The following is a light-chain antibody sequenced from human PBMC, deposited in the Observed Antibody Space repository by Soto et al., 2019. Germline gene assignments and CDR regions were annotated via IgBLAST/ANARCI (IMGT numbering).Light chain of an antibody. CDR3: QQTYKTPLT. J-gene: IGKJ1*01. Sequence: DIQMTQSPSSLSASVGDRVTITCLASQSISNYLNWYQHKPGKAPKLLIYLASSLSSGVPSRFSGSGSGTDFTLTISSLQPEDFATYYCQQTYKTPLTFGQGTKVDIK. CDR2: LAS. V-gene: IGKV1-39*01. CDR1: QSISNY.